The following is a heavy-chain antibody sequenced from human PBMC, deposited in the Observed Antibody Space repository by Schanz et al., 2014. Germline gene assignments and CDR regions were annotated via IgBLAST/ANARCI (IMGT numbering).Heavy chain of an antibody. J-gene: IGHJ6*02. V-gene: IGHV3-30*04. CDR1: GFSFSTYA. CDR2: ISYDGRNK. CDR3: AKDHFGHYDSSGCSDCYYYGMGV. Sequence: QVQLVESGGGVVQPGRSLRLSCAASGFSFSTYAMHWVRQAPGKGLEWVAVISYDGRNKYFADSVKGRFTISRDNSKNTLFLQVNSLRAEDTAVYYCAKDHFGHYDSSGCSDCYYYGMGVWGQGTTVSVSS. D-gene: IGHD3-22*01.